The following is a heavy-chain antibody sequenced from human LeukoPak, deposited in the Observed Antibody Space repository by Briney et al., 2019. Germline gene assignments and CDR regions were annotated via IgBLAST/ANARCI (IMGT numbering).Heavy chain of an antibody. Sequence: GGSLRLTCAASGFTFNIYSMNWVRQHPGKGLEGVSSISDSSSYIFYADSVKGRFIISRDNAKNSLYLQMNSLRAEDTAVYYCSRDLGRFSSTWKDAFDIWGHGTMVTVSS. CDR3: SRDLGRFSSTWKDAFDI. CDR2: ISDSSSYI. J-gene: IGHJ3*02. D-gene: IGHD6-13*01. CDR1: GFTFNIYS. V-gene: IGHV3-21*01.